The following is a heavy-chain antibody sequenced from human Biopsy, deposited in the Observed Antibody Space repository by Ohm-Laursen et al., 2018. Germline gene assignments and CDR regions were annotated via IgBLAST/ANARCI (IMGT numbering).Heavy chain of an antibody. Sequence: SSVKVSCKASGGIFSSYAMSWVRQAPGQGLEWMGRIIPLLGITNYAQKFQGRVTISADKSTSTAYMELSSLTSDDTATYYCGRAVRNQLLTDPWGQGTLVTVTS. CDR1: GGIFSSYA. D-gene: IGHD1-7*01. CDR2: IIPLLGIT. V-gene: IGHV1-69*04. CDR3: GRAVRNQLLTDP. J-gene: IGHJ5*02.